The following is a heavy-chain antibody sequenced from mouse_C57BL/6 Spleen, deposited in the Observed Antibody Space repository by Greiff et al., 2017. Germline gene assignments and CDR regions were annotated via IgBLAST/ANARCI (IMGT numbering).Heavy chain of an antibody. CDR1: GYTFTDYE. V-gene: IGHV1-15*01. J-gene: IGHJ4*01. CDR2: IDPETGGT. Sequence: VQRVESGAELVRPGASVTLSCKASGYTFTDYEMHWVKQTPVHGLEWIGAIDPETGGTAYNQKFKGKAILTADKSSSTAYMELRSLTSEDSAVYYYTRQRRYAMDYWGQGTSVTVSS. CDR3: TRQRRYAMDY.